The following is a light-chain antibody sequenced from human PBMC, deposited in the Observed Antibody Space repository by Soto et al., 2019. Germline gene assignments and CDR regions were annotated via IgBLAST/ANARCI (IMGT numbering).Light chain of an antibody. J-gene: IGLJ2*01. Sequence: QSVLTQPPSVSAAPGQKVTISCSGSSSNIGNNYVSWYQQPPGTAPNLLIYEDNRRRSGIPDRFSGSKSGTSATLGITGLQTGDEADYYCATCDSSLSVVVFGGGTKVTVL. CDR3: ATCDSSLSVVV. V-gene: IGLV1-51*02. CDR1: SSNIGNNY. CDR2: EDN.